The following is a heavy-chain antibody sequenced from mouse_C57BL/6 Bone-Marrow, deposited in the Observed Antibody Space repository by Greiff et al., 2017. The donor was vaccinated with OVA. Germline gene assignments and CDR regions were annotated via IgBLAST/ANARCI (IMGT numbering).Heavy chain of an antibody. CDR3: TTYRY. J-gene: IGHJ2*01. V-gene: IGHV14-4*01. CDR2: LDPENGDT. CDR1: GFNIKDDY. Sequence: VQLQQSGAELVRPGASVKLSCTASGFNIKDDYMHWVKERPEQGLEWIGWLDPENGDTEYASKFQGKATITADTSSKTVYLQLSSLTSEDTAVYYCTTYRYWGQGTTLTVSS.